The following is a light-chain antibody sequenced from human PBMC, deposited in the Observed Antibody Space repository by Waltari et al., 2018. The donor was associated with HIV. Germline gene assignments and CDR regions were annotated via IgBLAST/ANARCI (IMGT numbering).Light chain of an antibody. CDR3: KSKTSSSTPCV. J-gene: IGLJ1*01. Sequence: QSALTQPASVSGSPGQSITISCTGSSGDLGAYNSVAWYQQHPGKAPKLIIYDVSNRPSGVSGRFSGSKSGNTASLTISGLQAEDEADYFCKSKTSSSTPCVFGTGTKVAVL. CDR2: DVS. V-gene: IGLV2-14*03. CDR1: SGDLGAYNS.